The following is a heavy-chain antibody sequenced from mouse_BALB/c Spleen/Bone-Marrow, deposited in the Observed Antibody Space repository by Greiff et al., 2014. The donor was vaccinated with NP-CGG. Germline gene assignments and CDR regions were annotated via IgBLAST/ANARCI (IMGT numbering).Heavy chain of an antibody. CDR3: ARDDYGPDY. D-gene: IGHD2-4*01. CDR1: GYAFISFW. CDR2: IYPGDGET. V-gene: IGHV1-80*01. Sequence: HVQLQQSGAELVRPGSSVKISCKASGYAFISFWMNWVKQRPGQGLEWIGQIYPGDGETNYNGKFKGKATLTADKSSSTAYMQLSSLTSEDSAVYFCARDDYGPDYWGQGTTLTVSS. J-gene: IGHJ2*01.